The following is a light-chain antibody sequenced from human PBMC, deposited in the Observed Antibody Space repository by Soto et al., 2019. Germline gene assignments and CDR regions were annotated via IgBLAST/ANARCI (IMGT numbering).Light chain of an antibody. J-gene: IGKJ1*01. CDR3: QQYSPTLPWT. CDR1: QSVLFSSNNKDY. Sequence: DIVMTQSPDSLAVSLGERATINCKSSQSVLFSSNNKDYVAWYQRKPGQPPRLLIYWASTRASGVPDRFSGSGSGTDFTLTISSLEAEDVAVYYCQQYSPTLPWTFAQGTKVEIK. V-gene: IGKV4-1*01. CDR2: WAS.